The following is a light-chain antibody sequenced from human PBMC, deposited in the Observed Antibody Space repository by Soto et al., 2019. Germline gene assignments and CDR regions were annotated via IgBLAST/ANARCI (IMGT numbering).Light chain of an antibody. V-gene: IGKV3-15*01. Sequence: EIVMTQSPDTLSVSPGERATLSCRASQSVSSRLAWYQQKPGKAPRLLIYAASTRATGIPARFSGRRSGADFAHTISSLQSEDFVVYYCQQYNNRPRSFGQGTKLEIK. J-gene: IGKJ2*03. CDR2: AAS. CDR3: QQYNNRPRS. CDR1: QSVSSR.